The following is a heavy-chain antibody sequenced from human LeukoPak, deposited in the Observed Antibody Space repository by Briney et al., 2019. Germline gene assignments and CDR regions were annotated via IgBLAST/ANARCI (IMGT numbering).Heavy chain of an antibody. CDR2: IYRGGTI. Sequence: SETLSLTCSVSGGSISDYYWSWIRLPPGKGLEWIGYIYRGGTINYNPSLKSRVTMSLDTSKNQISLMLNSVTTADTAVYYCARHWLEATKTYSYWFDPWGQGTLVTVSS. V-gene: IGHV4-4*09. D-gene: IGHD2-21*01. J-gene: IGHJ5*02. CDR3: ARHWLEATKTYSYWFDP. CDR1: GGSISDYY.